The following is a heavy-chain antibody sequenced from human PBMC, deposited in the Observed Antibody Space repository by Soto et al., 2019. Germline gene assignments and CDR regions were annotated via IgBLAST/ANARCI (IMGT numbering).Heavy chain of an antibody. V-gene: IGHV3-23*01. J-gene: IGHJ4*02. CDR3: AKWSYLDY. CDR1: GFSFASFA. CDR2: ISGSDGKT. D-gene: IGHD3-3*01. Sequence: TGGSLRLSCTTSGFSFASFAMTWVRQAPGKGLEWVATISGSDGKTYYADSVKGRFSISRDTSRNTLYLQMNSLRADDTAIYCCAKWSYLDYLCQGTRVNVSS.